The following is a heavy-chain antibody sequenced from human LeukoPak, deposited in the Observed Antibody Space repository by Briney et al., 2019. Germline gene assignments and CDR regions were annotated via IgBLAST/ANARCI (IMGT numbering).Heavy chain of an antibody. CDR3: ARGLRMTTVVTPYTT. CDR1: GGSFSGYY. D-gene: IGHD4-23*01. CDR2: INHSGST. J-gene: IGHJ4*02. V-gene: IGHV4-34*01. Sequence: SETLSLTCAVYGGSFSGYYWSWIRQPPGKGLEWIGEINHSGSTNYNPSLKSRVTISVDTSKNQFSLKLSSVTAADTAVYYCARGLRMTTVVTPYTTWGQGTLVTVSS.